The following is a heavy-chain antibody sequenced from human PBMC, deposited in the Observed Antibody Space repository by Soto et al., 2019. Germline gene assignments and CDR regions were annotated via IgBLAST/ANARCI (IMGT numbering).Heavy chain of an antibody. CDR3: ATEKTSNCTNGVCYAFDI. V-gene: IGHV1-24*01. CDR2: FDPEDGET. Sequence: ASVKVSCKVSGYTLTELSMHWVRQAPGKGLEWMGGFDPEDGETIYAQKFQGRVTMTEDTSTDTAYMELSSLRSEDTAVDYCATEKTSNCTNGVCYAFDIWGQGTMVTVSS. CDR1: GYTLTELS. J-gene: IGHJ3*02. D-gene: IGHD2-8*01.